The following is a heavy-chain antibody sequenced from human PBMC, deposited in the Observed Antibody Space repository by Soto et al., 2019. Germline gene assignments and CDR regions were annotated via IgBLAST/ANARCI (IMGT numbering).Heavy chain of an antibody. J-gene: IGHJ6*02. CDR3: ARAFGGYDGYYYYYGMDV. V-gene: IGHV3-21*01. CDR2: ISSSSSYI. Sequence: PGGSLRLSCAASGFTFSSYSMNWVRQAPGKGLEWVSSISSSSSYIYYADSVKGRFTISRDNAKNSLYLQMNSLRAEDTAVYYCARAFGGYDGYYYYYGMDVWGQGTTVTV. D-gene: IGHD5-12*01. CDR1: GFTFSSYS.